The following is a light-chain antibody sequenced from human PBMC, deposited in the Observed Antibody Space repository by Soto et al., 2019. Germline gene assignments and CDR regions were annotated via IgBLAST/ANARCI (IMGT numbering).Light chain of an antibody. CDR2: ND. CDR3: ATWDASLSRWV. Sequence: QSVVSQPPSASETPGQGVTVSCSGSSSNIGRNYVYWYQQFPGTDPKNDQRPSGVPDRFSGSKSGTSASLAISGLRSEDEADYYCATWDASLSRWVFGGGTKLTVL. CDR1: SSNIGRNY. V-gene: IGLV1-47*01. J-gene: IGLJ3*02.